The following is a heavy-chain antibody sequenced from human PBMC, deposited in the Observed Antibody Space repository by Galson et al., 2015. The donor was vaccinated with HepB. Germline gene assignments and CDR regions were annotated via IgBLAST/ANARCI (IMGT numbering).Heavy chain of an antibody. CDR2: INSDGSST. CDR1: GFTFSSYW. V-gene: IGHV3-74*01. D-gene: IGHD6-6*01. J-gene: IGHJ4*02. Sequence: SLRLSCAASGFTFSSYWMHWVRQAPGKGLVWVSRINSDGSSTSYADSVKVRFTISRDNAKNKLYLQMNSLRAEDTAVYYCARVSYSSSADYWGQGTLVTVSS. CDR3: ARVSYSSSADY.